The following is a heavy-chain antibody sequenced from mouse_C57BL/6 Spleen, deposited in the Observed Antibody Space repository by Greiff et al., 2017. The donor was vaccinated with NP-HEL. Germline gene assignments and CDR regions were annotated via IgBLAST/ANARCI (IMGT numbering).Heavy chain of an antibody. D-gene: IGHD1-1*01. V-gene: IGHV3-6*01. CDR2: ISYDGSN. CDR3: ARGTTVVPFDY. J-gene: IGHJ2*01. Sequence: LVESGPGLVKPSQSLSLTCSVTGYSITSGYYWNWIRQFPGNKLEWMGYISYDGSNNYNPSLKNRISITRDTSKNQFFLKLNSVTTEDTATYYCARGTTVVPFDYWGQGTTLTVSS. CDR1: GYSITSGYY.